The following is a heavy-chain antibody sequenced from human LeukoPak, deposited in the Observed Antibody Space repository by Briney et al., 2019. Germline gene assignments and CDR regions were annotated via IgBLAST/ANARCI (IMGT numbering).Heavy chain of an antibody. J-gene: IGHJ3*02. CDR2: ISGSGGST. CDR1: GFTFSSYA. D-gene: IGHD6-19*01. V-gene: IGHV3-23*01. Sequence: PGGSLRLSCAASGFTFSSYAMSWVRQAPGKGLEWVSAISGSGGSTYYADSVKGRFTISRDNSKNTLYLQMNSLRAEDTAVYYCAKDKIPAAVAGTPGAFDIWGQGTMVTVSS. CDR3: AKDKIPAAVAGTPGAFDI.